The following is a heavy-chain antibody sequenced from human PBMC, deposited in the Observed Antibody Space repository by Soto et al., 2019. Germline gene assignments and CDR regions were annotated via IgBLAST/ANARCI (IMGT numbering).Heavy chain of an antibody. Sequence: QVPLVESGGGLVKPGGSLRLSCAASGFTFSDSFMTWIRQAPGKGLEWVSYISTSGSTIHYADSVKGRFTISRDNAKNSLYLQMNSLRAEDTALYYCAREGDSGYAFDSWGQGTLVTVSS. CDR2: ISTSGSTI. CDR1: GFTFSDSF. J-gene: IGHJ4*02. CDR3: AREGDSGYAFDS. D-gene: IGHD5-12*01. V-gene: IGHV3-11*01.